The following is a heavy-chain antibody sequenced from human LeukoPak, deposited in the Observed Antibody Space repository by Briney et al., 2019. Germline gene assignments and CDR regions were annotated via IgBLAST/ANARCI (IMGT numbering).Heavy chain of an antibody. CDR1: GFTFSDYY. Sequence: PGGSLRLSCVVSGFTFSDYYMSWIRQAPGTGLEWISYITNTGSTIKYADSVRGRFTISRDNAKNSLYLQLNSLRAEDTAVYYCARNLGYCSGENCYYFAPWGQGTLVTVSS. J-gene: IGHJ5*02. CDR3: ARNLGYCSGENCYYFAP. V-gene: IGHV3-11*04. D-gene: IGHD2-15*01. CDR2: ITNTGSTI.